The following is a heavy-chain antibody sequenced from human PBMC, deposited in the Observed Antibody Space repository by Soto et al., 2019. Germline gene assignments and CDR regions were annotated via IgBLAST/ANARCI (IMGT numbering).Heavy chain of an antibody. D-gene: IGHD6-13*01. CDR2: ISDSGRV. V-gene: IGHV4-59*01. CDR3: ARDRMAADATEVAFDF. CDR1: GGSISTYF. J-gene: IGHJ3*01. Sequence: QVQLQESGPGLVKPSETLSLTCTVSGGSISTYFWNWLRQPPGKGLEWIAYISDSGRVLYNPSLKSRVPLSLDASKNQFSLRLSSVTAADTAVYYCARDRMAADATEVAFDFWGQGTMVTVSS.